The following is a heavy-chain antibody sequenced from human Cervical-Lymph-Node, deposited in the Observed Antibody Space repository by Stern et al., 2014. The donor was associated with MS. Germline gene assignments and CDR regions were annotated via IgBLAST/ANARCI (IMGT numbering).Heavy chain of an antibody. V-gene: IGHV5-51*01. CDR1: GYSFITYS. CDR2: IYPGDSDA. J-gene: IGHJ4*02. Sequence: EVQLVESGAEVKKPGESLKISCKGSGYSFITYSIGWVRQMPGKGLEWMGVIYPGDSDARYSPSFQGQVTISADKSIGTAYLQWSSLKASDTAIYYCARMSRRCFDYWGQGTLVTVSP. CDR3: ARMSRRCFDY. D-gene: IGHD4-17*01.